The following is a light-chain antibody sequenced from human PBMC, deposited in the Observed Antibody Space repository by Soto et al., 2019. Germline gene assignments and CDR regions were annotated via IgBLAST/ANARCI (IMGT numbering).Light chain of an antibody. V-gene: IGKV3-15*01. CDR3: QQFDGSLWT. Sequence: EIVMTQSPATLSVSPGERATLSCRASQSVSNNLAWYQQRLGQAPRLLIHGASTRATGIPARFGGSGSGTEFTLTISRLEPEDFAVYCCQQFDGSLWTFGPGTKVEIK. CDR2: GAS. J-gene: IGKJ1*01. CDR1: QSVSNN.